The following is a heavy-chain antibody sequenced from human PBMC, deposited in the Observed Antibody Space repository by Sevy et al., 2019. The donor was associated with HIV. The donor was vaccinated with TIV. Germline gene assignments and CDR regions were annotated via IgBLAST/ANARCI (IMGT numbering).Heavy chain of an antibody. Sequence: ASVKVSCKTSGYTFNTFGINWVRQAPGQGLQWVGWISAYDGNTKFVQNLQGRVSMTTETSTSTVYMELKNLSSDDTAVYYCALDAIPLVQGIIITPYYDGMDVWGQGTTVTVSS. CDR3: ALDAIPLVQGIIITPYYDGMDV. D-gene: IGHD3-10*01. J-gene: IGHJ6*02. CDR2: ISAYDGNT. CDR1: GYTFNTFG. V-gene: IGHV1-18*04.